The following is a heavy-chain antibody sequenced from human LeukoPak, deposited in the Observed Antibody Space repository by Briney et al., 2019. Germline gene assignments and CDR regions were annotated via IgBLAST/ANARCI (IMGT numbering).Heavy chain of an antibody. D-gene: IGHD2-2*01. V-gene: IGHV4-31*03. CDR2: IYYSGTT. Sequence: SETLSLTCTVSCDSIGSGGSYWSWTRQHPGEGLEWIGYIYYSGTTNYNPSLKSRVTISVDTSKNQFSLKLSSVTAADTAVYYCARAACSSTSCYAGYYYGMDVWGQGTTVTVSS. CDR3: ARAACSSTSCYAGYYYGMDV. CDR1: CDSIGSGGSY. J-gene: IGHJ6*02.